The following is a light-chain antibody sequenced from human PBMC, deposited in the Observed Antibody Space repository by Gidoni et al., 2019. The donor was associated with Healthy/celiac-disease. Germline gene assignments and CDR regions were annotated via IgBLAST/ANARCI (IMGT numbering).Light chain of an antibody. V-gene: IGLV2-11*01. CDR3: CSYAGSYTLWV. Sequence: QSALTQLRSVSGSTGKSVTITCTGTSSDVVGYNYVSWYQQHPGKAPKLIIYVVSKRPSGFPARFSGSKSGNTASLTISGLQAEDEADYYCCSYAGSYTLWVFGGGTKLTVL. CDR1: SSDVVGYNY. J-gene: IGLJ3*02. CDR2: VVS.